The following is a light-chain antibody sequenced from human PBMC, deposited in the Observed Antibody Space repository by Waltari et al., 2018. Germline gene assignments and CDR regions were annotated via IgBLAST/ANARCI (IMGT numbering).Light chain of an antibody. CDR2: ENS. J-gene: IGLJ7*01. CDR1: SPIIGNNY. Sequence: QSVLTQPPSVSAAPGQRVTISCSGGSPIIGNNYVSWYRQFPGTAPKLLIYENSERPAGIPSRFPGSKSGTSATLDITGLQAGDEADYYCGTWDSRLSGAVFGGGTHLTVL. CDR3: GTWDSRLSGAV. V-gene: IGLV1-51*02.